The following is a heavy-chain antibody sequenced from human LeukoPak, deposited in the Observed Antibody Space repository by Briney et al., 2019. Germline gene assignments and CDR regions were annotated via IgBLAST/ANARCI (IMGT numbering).Heavy chain of an antibody. J-gene: IGHJ4*02. CDR3: ARGPDSPFDY. D-gene: IGHD2-21*01. CDR1: GGSISGYY. CDR2: IYYNGKT. V-gene: IGHV4-59*01. Sequence: PSETLSLTCTVSGGSISGYYWSWIRQPPGKGLECIGYIYYNGKTNYNPSPKSRVTISVDTSKNQSSLKLSSVTAADTAMYYCARGPDSPFDYWGQGTLVTASS.